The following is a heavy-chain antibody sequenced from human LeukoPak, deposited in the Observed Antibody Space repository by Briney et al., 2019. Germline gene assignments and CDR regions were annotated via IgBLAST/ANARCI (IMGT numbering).Heavy chain of an antibody. V-gene: IGHV3-48*01. J-gene: IGHJ3*02. D-gene: IGHD5-18*01. CDR1: GFTFSSYS. CDR2: ISSSSSTI. CDR3: ARARSSYGYGDAFDI. Sequence: PGGPLRLSCAASGFTFSSYSMNWVRQAPGKGLEWVSYISSSSSTIYYADSVKGRFTISRDNSKNTLYLQMNSLRAEDTAVYYCARARSSYGYGDAFDIWGQGTMVTVSS.